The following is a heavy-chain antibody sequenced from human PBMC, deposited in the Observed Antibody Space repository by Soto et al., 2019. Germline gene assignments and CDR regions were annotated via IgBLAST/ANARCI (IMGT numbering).Heavy chain of an antibody. CDR2: SYHSGST. CDR3: ASTMVRGVIKGQGLS. Sequence: QVQLQESGPGLVKPSGTLSLTCAVSGGSISSSNWWSWVRQPPGKGLEWIGESYHSGSTNYNPSLNSRVTITVDKSQNQFSLKLSSVTAADTAVYYCASTMVRGVIKGQGLSWGQGTLVTVSS. V-gene: IGHV4-4*02. CDR1: GGSISSSNW. D-gene: IGHD3-10*01. J-gene: IGHJ4*02.